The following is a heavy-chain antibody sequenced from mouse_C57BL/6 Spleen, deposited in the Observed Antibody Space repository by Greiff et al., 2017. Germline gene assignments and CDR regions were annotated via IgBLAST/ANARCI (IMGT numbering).Heavy chain of an antibody. V-gene: IGHV1-18*01. D-gene: IGHD4-1*01. J-gene: IGHJ2*01. CDR3: ARAGSANWDAFDY. CDR2: INPNNGGT. Sequence: VQLQQSGPELVKPGASVKIPCKASGYTFTDYNMDWVKQSHGKSLEWIGDINPNNGGTIYNQKFKGKGTLTVDKSSSTAYMELRSLTSEDTAVYYCARAGSANWDAFDYWGQGTTLTVSS. CDR1: GYTFTDYN.